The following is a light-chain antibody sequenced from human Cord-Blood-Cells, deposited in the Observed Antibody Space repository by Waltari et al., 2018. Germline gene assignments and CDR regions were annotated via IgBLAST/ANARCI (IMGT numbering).Light chain of an antibody. Sequence: QSALTQPASVSGSPGQSIPIPCTGTSRDVGGYNYVSWYQQHPGKAPKLMIYDVSKRPSGVSNRFSGSKSGNTASLTISGLQAEDEADYYCSSYTSSSTYVFGTGTKVTVL. CDR2: DVS. CDR1: SRDVGGYNY. J-gene: IGLJ1*01. V-gene: IGLV2-14*01. CDR3: SSYTSSSTYV.